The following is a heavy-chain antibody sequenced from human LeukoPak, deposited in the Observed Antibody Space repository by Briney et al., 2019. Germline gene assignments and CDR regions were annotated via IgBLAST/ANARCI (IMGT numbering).Heavy chain of an antibody. V-gene: IGHV3-30*01. CDR2: ISYDGSNK. CDR1: GFTFSSYA. CDR3: AAISLMSY. Sequence: PGGSQRLSCAASGFTFSSYAMHWVRQAPGKGLEWVAVISYDGSNKYYADSVKGRFTISRDNSKNTLYLQMNSLRAEDTAVYYCAAISLMSYWGQGTLVTVSS. D-gene: IGHD2-21*01. J-gene: IGHJ4*02.